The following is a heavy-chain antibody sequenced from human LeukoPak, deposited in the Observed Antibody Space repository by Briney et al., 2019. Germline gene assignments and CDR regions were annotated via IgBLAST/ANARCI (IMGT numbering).Heavy chain of an antibody. CDR1: GFTFSSYG. Sequence: GGSLRLSCAASGFTFSSYGMHWVRQAPGKGLEWVAVIWYDGSNKYYADSAKGRFTISRDNSKNTLYLQMNSLRAEDTAVYYCARGEVRGVIIRDIDYWGQGTLVTVSS. V-gene: IGHV3-33*01. D-gene: IGHD3-10*01. J-gene: IGHJ4*02. CDR2: IWYDGSNK. CDR3: ARGEVRGVIIRDIDY.